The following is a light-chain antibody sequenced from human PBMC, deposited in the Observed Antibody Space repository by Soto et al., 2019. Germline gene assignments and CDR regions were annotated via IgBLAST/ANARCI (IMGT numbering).Light chain of an antibody. Sequence: QSALTQPASVSGSPGQSITISCTGTSSDVGSYNLVSWYQQHPGKAPKLMIYEVSKRHSGVSNRFSGSKSGNTASLTISGLQAEDEADYYCSSYAGSSTYVFGTGTKLTVL. CDR1: SSDVGSYNL. CDR2: EVS. CDR3: SSYAGSSTYV. V-gene: IGLV2-23*02. J-gene: IGLJ1*01.